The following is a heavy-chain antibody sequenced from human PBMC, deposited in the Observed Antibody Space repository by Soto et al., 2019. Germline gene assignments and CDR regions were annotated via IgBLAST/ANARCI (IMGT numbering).Heavy chain of an antibody. J-gene: IGHJ6*02. D-gene: IGHD2-2*01. V-gene: IGHV3-20*04. CDR2: INWNGGST. Sequence: GGSLRLSCAASGFTFDDYGMSWVRQAPGKGLEWVSGINWNGGSTGYADSVKGRFTISRDNAKNSLYLQMNSLRAEDTALYYCARVFRDIVVVPAAQKGYYYYGMDVWGQGTTVTVSS. CDR1: GFTFDDYG. CDR3: ARVFRDIVVVPAAQKGYYYYGMDV.